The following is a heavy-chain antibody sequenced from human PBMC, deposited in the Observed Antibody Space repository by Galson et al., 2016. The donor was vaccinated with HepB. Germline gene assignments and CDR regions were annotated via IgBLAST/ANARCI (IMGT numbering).Heavy chain of an antibody. CDR1: GFPFNTYA. CDR2: VSGHAGST. CDR3: ARANIIMVTLGVFLDT. Sequence: SLRLSCAASGFPFNTYAMTWVRQAPGKGLEWVSGVSGHAGSTYYADSVKGRFAISRDNFKNTLYLQMHSLRADDTAVYYCARANIIMVTLGVFLDTWGQGTLVTVSS. J-gene: IGHJ1*01. V-gene: IGHV3-23*01. D-gene: IGHD2-15*01.